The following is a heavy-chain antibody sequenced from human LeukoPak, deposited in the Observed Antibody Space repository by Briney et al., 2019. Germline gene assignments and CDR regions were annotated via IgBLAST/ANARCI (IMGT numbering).Heavy chain of an antibody. CDR3: ARDKDTAMVLYYFDY. V-gene: IGHV3-23*01. J-gene: IGHJ4*02. D-gene: IGHD5-18*01. CDR1: GFTFDDYG. Sequence: GGSLRLSCAASGFTFDDYGMSWVRQAPGKGLEWVSAISGSGGSTYYADSVKGRFTISRDNSKNTLYLQMNSLRAEDTAVYYCARDKDTAMVLYYFDYWGQGTLVTVSS. CDR2: ISGSGGST.